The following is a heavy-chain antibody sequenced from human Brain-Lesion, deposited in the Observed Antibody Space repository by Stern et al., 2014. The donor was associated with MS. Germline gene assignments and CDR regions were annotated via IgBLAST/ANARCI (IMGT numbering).Heavy chain of an antibody. CDR3: ARGRVVPGFQYYATDV. D-gene: IGHD2-2*01. CDR2: IFNSGST. CDR1: GGSISSGGYY. V-gene: IGHV4-61*02. Sequence: QVQLVESGPGLVKPSQTLSLSCTVSGGSISSGGYYWSWIRQPAGKGLEWIGRIFNSGSTSYNPSLKRRVTISIDPSKNQFPLGLTSMTAADTAVYYCARGRVVPGFQYYATDVWGQGTTVIVSS. J-gene: IGHJ6*02.